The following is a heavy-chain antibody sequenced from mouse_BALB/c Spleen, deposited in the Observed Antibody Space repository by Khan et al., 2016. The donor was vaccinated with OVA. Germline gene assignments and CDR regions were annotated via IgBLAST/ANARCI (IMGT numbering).Heavy chain of an antibody. CDR2: IDPANGNT. CDR3: ACAILLYSMDY. V-gene: IGHV14-3*02. CDR1: GFHIKDTY. J-gene: IGHJ4*01. Sequence: EVQLQESGAELVRPGASVKLSCTASGFHIKDTYVHWVKQRPEQGLEWIGRIDPANGNTKYNPKFQGKATITAETSSNTAYLQLSSRTSEAPAVNDCACAILLYSMDYWGQGTSGTVSS.